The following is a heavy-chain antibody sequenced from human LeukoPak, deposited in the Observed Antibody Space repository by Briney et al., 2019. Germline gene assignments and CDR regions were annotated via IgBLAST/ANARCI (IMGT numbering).Heavy chain of an antibody. J-gene: IGHJ6*03. CDR1: GFTFSSYA. Sequence: GGSLRLSCAASGFTFSSYAMHWVRQAPGKGLEWVAFIHSDGSNKHYADSVKGRFTISRDNAKNSLYLQMNSLRAEDTALYYCARVYTYYYYYMDVWGKGTTVTVSS. CDR2: IHSDGSNK. D-gene: IGHD2-2*02. CDR3: ARVYTYYYYYMDV. V-gene: IGHV3-30*02.